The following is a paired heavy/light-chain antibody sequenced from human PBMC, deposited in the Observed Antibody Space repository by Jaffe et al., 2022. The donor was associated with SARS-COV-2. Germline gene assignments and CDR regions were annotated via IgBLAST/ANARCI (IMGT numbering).Heavy chain of an antibody. Sequence: QVQLQQWGAGLLKPSETLSLTCAVSGGSFSGYHWSWIRQPPGKGLEWIGEINRSGGTNYNPSLKSRVTISVDTSKSQFSLKLNSVTAADTAVYYCARRGWDLVVQPARYMDVWGKGTTVTVSS. D-gene: IGHD2-15*01. CDR2: INRSGGT. J-gene: IGHJ6*03. CDR1: GGSFSGYH. V-gene: IGHV4-34*02. CDR3: ARRGWDLVVQPARYMDV.
Light chain of an antibody. CDR3: AAWDNGLDGRV. CDR1: SSNIGSNT. V-gene: IGLV1-44*01. Sequence: QSVLTQPPSASGTPGQSVTISCSGSSSNIGSNTVNWYHQIPGTAPKLLIYANNQRPSGVPDRFSGSKSGTSASLAISGLQSEDEADYYCAAWDNGLDGRVFGGGTKLTVL. CDR2: ANN. J-gene: IGLJ3*02.